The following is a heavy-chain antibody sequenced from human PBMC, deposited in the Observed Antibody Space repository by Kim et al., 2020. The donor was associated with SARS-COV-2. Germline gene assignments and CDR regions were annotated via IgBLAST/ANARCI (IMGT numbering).Heavy chain of an antibody. CDR3: ARDVGRLGSGSYTFYYYYGMDV. Sequence: GGSLRLSCAASGFTFSSYSMNWVRQAPGKGLEWVSSISSSSSYIYYADSVKGRFTISRDNAKNSLYLQMNSLRAEDTAVYYCARDVGRLGSGSYTFYYYYGMDVWGQGTTVTVSS. CDR1: GFTFSSYS. V-gene: IGHV3-21*01. CDR2: ISSSSSYI. J-gene: IGHJ6*02. D-gene: IGHD3-10*01.